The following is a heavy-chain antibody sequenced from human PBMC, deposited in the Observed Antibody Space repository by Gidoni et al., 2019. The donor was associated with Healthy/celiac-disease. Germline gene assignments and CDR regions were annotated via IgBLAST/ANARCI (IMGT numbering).Heavy chain of an antibody. V-gene: IGHV3-30-3*01. CDR2: ISYDGSNK. CDR1: GFPCHSYA. J-gene: IGHJ4*02. CDR3: ARPGFGFGETALGY. D-gene: IGHD3-10*01. Sequence: QVQLVESGGGVVQLGRALRHSCAASGFPCHSYAVHWVRQAQGKGLEWVAVISYDGSNKYYADSVKGRFTISRDNSKNTLYLQMNSLRAEDTAVYYCARPGFGFGETALGYWGQGTLVTVSS.